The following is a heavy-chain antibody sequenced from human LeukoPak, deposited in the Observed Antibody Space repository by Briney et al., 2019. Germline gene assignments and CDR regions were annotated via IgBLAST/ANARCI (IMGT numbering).Heavy chain of an antibody. CDR1: GFTFSNYA. J-gene: IGHJ4*02. Sequence: GRSLRLSCAVSGFTFSNYAMSWVSQAPGKGMEWVYAISESGVSTYYADSVKGRFTISRDNSKNTLYLQMNSLRAEDTAVYYCVRGSSGYLDYWGQGTLVTVSS. CDR2: ISESGVST. D-gene: IGHD3-22*01. CDR3: VRGSSGYLDY. V-gene: IGHV3-23*01.